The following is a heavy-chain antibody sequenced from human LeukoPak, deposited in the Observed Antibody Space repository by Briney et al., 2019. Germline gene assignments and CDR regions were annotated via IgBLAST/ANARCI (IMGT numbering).Heavy chain of an antibody. CDR2: FDPEDGET. V-gene: IGHV1-24*01. J-gene: IGHJ4*02. CDR1: GYTLTELS. CDR3: ARGPKASGWDRRPLGY. Sequence: ASVKVSCKVSGYTLTELSMHWVRQAPGKGLEWMGGFDPEDGETIYAQKLQGRVTMTTDTSTSTAYMELRSLRSDDTAVYYCARGPKASGWDRRPLGYWGQGTLVTVSS. D-gene: IGHD6-19*01.